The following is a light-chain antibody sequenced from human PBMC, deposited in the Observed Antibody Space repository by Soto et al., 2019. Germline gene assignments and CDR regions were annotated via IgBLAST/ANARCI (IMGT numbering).Light chain of an antibody. V-gene: IGKV1-5*02. J-gene: IGKJ1*01. CDR3: KQYNSYWT. CDR2: DAY. CDR1: QSISNW. Sequence: DIQMTQSPSTPPACLRETVSIISRASQSISNWLAWYQQKPGKATNLLIYDAYSLESGVQSRLRGSGSGTELTLTIRSMQPDDFATYYCKQYNSYWTCCQGTKVDIK.